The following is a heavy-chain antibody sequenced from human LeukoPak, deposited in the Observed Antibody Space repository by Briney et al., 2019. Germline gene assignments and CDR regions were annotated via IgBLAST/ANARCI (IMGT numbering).Heavy chain of an antibody. CDR1: GYTFTKYL. Sequence: AASVTVSCKTSGYTFTKYLIHWVRQAPGQGLEWVGTINPNGDATNYAPRLQGRLTLTQDTSTSTVYMELRGLTPDDTAVYYCARPLFCAFDNCGYWLDPWGPGTLVTVSS. V-gene: IGHV1-46*01. CDR2: INPNGDAT. J-gene: IGHJ5*02. D-gene: IGHD1-20*01. CDR3: ARPLFCAFDNCGYWLDP.